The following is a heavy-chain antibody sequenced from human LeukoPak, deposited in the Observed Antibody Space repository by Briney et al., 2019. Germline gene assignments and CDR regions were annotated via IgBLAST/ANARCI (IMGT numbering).Heavy chain of an antibody. CDR2: INPNSGGT. J-gene: IGHJ3*02. D-gene: IGHD4-17*01. V-gene: IGHV1-2*02. CDR1: GYTFTGYY. Sequence: ASVEVSCKASGYTFTGYYMHWVRQAPGQGLEWMGWINPNSGGTNYAQKFQGRVTMTRDTSISTAYMELSRLRSDDTAVYYCARDRTTVTYDAFDIWGQGTMVTVSS. CDR3: ARDRTTVTYDAFDI.